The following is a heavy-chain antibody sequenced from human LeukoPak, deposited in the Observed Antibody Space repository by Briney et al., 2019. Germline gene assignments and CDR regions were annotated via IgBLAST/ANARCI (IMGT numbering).Heavy chain of an antibody. J-gene: IGHJ4*02. CDR2: IRSKTYGGTT. V-gene: IGHV3-49*04. CDR1: GFTFGDYA. CDR3: AKEPWSFDY. Sequence: GGSLRLSCTASGFTFGDYAMNWVRQAPGKGLEWVGFIRSKTYGGTTEYAASVKGRFTISRDDSKSIAYLQMNSLKTEDTAVYYCAKEPWSFDYWGQGTLVTVSS. D-gene: IGHD2-8*02.